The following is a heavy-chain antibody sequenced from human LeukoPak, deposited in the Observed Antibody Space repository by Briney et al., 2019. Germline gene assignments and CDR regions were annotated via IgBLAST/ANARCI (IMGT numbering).Heavy chain of an antibody. CDR2: IKQDGCEI. CDR3: AGDRDDWVDP. V-gene: IGHV3-7*03. J-gene: IGHJ5*02. Sequence: PGGSLRLSCAASGFTFSTYWMHWVRQAPGRGLEWVANIKQDGCEIYYVDSVKGRFTISRDNAKSSLYLQMNSLRVEDTAVYYCAGDRDDWVDPWGQGTLVTVSS. CDR1: GFTFSTYW.